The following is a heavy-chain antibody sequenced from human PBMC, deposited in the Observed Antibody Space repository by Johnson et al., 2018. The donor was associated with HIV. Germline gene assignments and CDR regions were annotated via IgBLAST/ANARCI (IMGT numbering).Heavy chain of an antibody. CDR2: RSYDGSNN. CDR3: AKEGGELLLDAFDI. CDR1: GFTFSSYG. D-gene: IGHD1-26*01. J-gene: IGHJ3*02. V-gene: IGHV3-30*18. Sequence: QVQLVESGGGVVQPGRSLRLSCAASGFTFSSYGMHWVRQAPGKGLEWVAVRSYDGSNNYYADYVKGRFTISRDNSKNTLYLQMNSLRAEDPAVYYCAKEGGELLLDAFDIWGQGTMVTVSS.